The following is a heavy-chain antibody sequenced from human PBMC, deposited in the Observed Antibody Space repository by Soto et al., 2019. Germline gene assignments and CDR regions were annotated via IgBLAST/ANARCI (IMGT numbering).Heavy chain of an antibody. CDR1: GFTFSSYA. V-gene: IGHV3-23*01. D-gene: IGHD6-13*01. CDR2: IIDSGGST. J-gene: IGHJ4*02. Sequence: EVQLLESGGGLVQPGGSLRLSCAASGFTFSSYAMSWVRQAPGKGLEWVSAIIDSGGSTYYADSVKGRFTISRDNSKNTLYLQMNSLRADDTALYYCAKDFIMAAAGAIDYWGQGTLVTVSS. CDR3: AKDFIMAAAGAIDY.